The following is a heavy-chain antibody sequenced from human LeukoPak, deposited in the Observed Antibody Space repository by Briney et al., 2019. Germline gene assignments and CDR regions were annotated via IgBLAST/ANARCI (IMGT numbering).Heavy chain of an antibody. CDR2: INHSGST. D-gene: IGHD6-6*01. CDR3: ARGNYSSSSSPFYYYYGMDV. Sequence: TSETLSLTCAVYGGSFSGYNWSWIRQPPGKGLEWIGEINHSGSTNYNPSLKSRVTISVDTSKNQFSLKLSSVTAADTAVYYCARGNYSSSSSPFYYYYGMDVWGQGTTVTVSS. V-gene: IGHV4-34*01. J-gene: IGHJ6*02. CDR1: GGSFSGYN.